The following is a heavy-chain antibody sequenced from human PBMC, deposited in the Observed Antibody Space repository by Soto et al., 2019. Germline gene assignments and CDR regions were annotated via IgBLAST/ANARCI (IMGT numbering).Heavy chain of an antibody. CDR3: VRGFGEQLVRRGFYYYYMDV. J-gene: IGHJ6*03. Sequence: EVQLVESGGGLVKPGGSLRLSCAASGVTFSSFSFNWVRQAPGKGLEWVSFILSSGGSIYYADSVKGRFTISRDNAKNSLYLQMNSLKDEDTAVYYCVRGFGEQLVRRGFYYYYMDVWGKGTTVTVSS. CDR2: ILSSGGSI. V-gene: IGHV3-21*01. D-gene: IGHD6-6*01. CDR1: GVTFSSFS.